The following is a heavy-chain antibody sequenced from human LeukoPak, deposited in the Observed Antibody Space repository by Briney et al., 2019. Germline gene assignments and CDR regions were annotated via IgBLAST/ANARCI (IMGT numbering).Heavy chain of an antibody. Sequence: PSETLSLTCTVYGGSISSYYWSWIRQPPGKGLEWIGYIYYSGSTNYNPFLKSRVTISVDTSKNQFSLKLSSVTAADTAVYYCARSTLLDYWGQGTLVTVSS. CDR1: GGSISSYY. J-gene: IGHJ4*02. CDR2: IYYSGST. CDR3: ARSTLLDY. V-gene: IGHV4-59*01. D-gene: IGHD2-15*01.